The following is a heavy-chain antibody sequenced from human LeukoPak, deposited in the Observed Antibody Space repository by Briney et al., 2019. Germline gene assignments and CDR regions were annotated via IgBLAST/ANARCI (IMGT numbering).Heavy chain of an antibody. V-gene: IGHV4-59*01. CDR3: AREKNYGYSYYFDY. J-gene: IGHJ4*02. D-gene: IGHD4-17*01. CDR1: DGSISSYY. Sequence: SETLSVTWTVSDGSISSYYWSGIRQPPGLGLERIGYIYYSGSTNYNPSLKSRVTISVDTSKNQFSLKLSSVTAADTAVYYCAREKNYGYSYYFDYWGQGTLVTVSS. CDR2: IYYSGST.